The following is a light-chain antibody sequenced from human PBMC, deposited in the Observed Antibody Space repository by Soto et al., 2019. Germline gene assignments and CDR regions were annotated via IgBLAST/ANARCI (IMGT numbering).Light chain of an antibody. CDR3: CSYAGSYTFYV. J-gene: IGLJ1*01. Sequence: QSALTQPRSVSGSPGQSVTISCTGTSGDVGGYNYVSWYQHHPGTAPKLVIYDVNKRPSGVPDRLSGSKSGNTASLTISGLQAEDEADYHCCSYAGSYTFYVFGTGTKVTVL. V-gene: IGLV2-11*01. CDR2: DVN. CDR1: SGDVGGYNY.